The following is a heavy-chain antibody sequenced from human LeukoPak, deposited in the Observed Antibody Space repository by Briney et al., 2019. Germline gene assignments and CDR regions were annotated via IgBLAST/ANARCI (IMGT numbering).Heavy chain of an antibody. J-gene: IGHJ5*02. Sequence: GGSLRLSCSASGFTFSSYAMSCVRQAPGKGLGSVSAISGSGGSTYYADSVKGRFTISRDNSKNTLYLQMNSLRAEDTAVYYCAKGPDCSSTSCYGNWFDPWGQGTLVTVSS. CDR3: AKGPDCSSTSCYGNWFDP. D-gene: IGHD2-2*01. V-gene: IGHV3-23*01. CDR2: ISGSGGST. CDR1: GFTFSSYA.